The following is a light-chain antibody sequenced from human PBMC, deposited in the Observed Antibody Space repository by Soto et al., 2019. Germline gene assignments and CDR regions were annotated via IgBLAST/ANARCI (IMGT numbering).Light chain of an antibody. CDR2: GAS. Sequence: THSPATXSVRRSQISTLTCRASQIVSRKFAWYQQKPREHXSXXLYGASTRETGIQARLRGSGSGTDFTINICCFQPQDCATYYSQLSYSLPLTVGRGANVDI. CDR1: QIVSRK. V-gene: IGKV3-15*01. J-gene: IGKJ3*01. CDR3: QLSYSLPLT.